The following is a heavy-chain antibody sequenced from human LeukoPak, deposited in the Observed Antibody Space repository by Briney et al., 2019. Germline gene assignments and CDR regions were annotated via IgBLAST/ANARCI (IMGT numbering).Heavy chain of an antibody. J-gene: IGHJ3*01. CDR2: INPNSGAT. CDR1: GYTFTSYG. V-gene: IGHV1-2*02. D-gene: IGHD6-13*01. Sequence: ASVKVSCKASGYTFTSYGISWVRQAPGLGLEWMGWINPNSGATNYEEGFQGRVTMTRDTSITTVYMELRRLTSDDTAVYYCARGGSSSWADALNFWGHGTMVSVSS. CDR3: ARGGSSSWADALNF.